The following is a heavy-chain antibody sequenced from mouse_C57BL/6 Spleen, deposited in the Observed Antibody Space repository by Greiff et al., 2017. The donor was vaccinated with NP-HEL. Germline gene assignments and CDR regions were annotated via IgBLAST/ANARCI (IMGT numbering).Heavy chain of an antibody. V-gene: IGHV1-4*01. J-gene: IGHJ3*01. Sequence: QVQLKESGAELARPGASVKMSCKASGYTFTSYTMHWVKQRPGQGLEWIGYINPSSGYTKYNQKFKDKATLTADKSSSTAYMQLSSLTSEDSAVYYCAREEAWFAYWGQGTLVTVSA. CDR1: GYTFTSYT. CDR2: INPSSGYT. CDR3: AREEAWFAY.